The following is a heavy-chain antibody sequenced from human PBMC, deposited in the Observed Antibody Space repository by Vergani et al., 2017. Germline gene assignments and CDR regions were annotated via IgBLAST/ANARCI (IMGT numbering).Heavy chain of an antibody. CDR1: GYSISSGSY. V-gene: IGHV4-38-2*02. J-gene: IGHJ3*02. Sequence: QVQLQESGPGLVKPSETLYLTCTVSGYSISSGSYWGWIRQPPGKGLEWIGSINHSGSTYYNPSLKSRVTISVDTSKNQFSLKLSSVTAADTAVYYCARIYGSSWNEHDAFDIWGQGTMVTVSS. CDR3: ARIYGSSWNEHDAFDI. CDR2: INHSGST. D-gene: IGHD6-13*01.